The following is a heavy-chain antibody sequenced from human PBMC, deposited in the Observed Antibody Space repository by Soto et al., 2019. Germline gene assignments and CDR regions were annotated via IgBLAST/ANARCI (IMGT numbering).Heavy chain of an antibody. J-gene: IGHJ4*02. CDR2: MSGSAGST. CDR1: GFTFSSYT. Sequence: GGSLRLSCAASGFTFSSYTMSWVRQAPGKGLEWVSVMSGSAGSTYYADSVKGRFTISRDNSKNTLYLQMNSLRADDTAVYYCAKGQYSSGWDHYFFDYWGQGTLVTVSS. V-gene: IGHV3-23*01. CDR3: AKGQYSSGWDHYFFDY. D-gene: IGHD6-19*01.